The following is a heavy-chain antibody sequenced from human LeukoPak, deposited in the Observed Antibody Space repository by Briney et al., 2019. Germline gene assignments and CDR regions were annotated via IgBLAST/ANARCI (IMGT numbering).Heavy chain of an antibody. V-gene: IGHV3-30*04. D-gene: IGHD6-13*01. Sequence: GGSLRLSCAASGFTFSSYAMPWVRQAPGKGLEWVAVISYDGSNKYYADSVKGRFTISRDNSKNTLYLQMNSLRAEDTAVYYCAKDLDSSSWIHFDYWGQGTLVTVSS. CDR2: ISYDGSNK. CDR1: GFTFSSYA. J-gene: IGHJ4*02. CDR3: AKDLDSSSWIHFDY.